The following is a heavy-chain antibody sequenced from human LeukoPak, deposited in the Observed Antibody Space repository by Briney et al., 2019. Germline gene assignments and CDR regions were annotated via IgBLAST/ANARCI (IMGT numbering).Heavy chain of an antibody. CDR3: ARTDNIGSPYYYYYYMDV. CDR2: TYYRSKWYN. CDR1: GDSVSSNSAA. V-gene: IGHV6-1*01. Sequence: SQTLSLTCAISGDSVSSNSAAWNWIRQSPSRGLECLGRTYYRSKWYNDYAVSVKSRIAINPDTSKNQFSLQLNSVTPEDTAVYYCARTDNIGSPYYYYYYMDVWGKGTTVTVSS. D-gene: IGHD2/OR15-2a*01. J-gene: IGHJ6*03.